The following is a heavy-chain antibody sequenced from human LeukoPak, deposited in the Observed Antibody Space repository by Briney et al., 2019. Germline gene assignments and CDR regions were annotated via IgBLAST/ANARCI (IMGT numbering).Heavy chain of an antibody. V-gene: IGHV3-30*18. CDR1: GFTFSNYG. CDR2: ISYDGSNK. J-gene: IGHJ6*03. CDR3: AKHIVATILDYYYYMDV. Sequence: GRSLRLSCAASGFTFSNYGMHWVRQAPGKGLEWVAVISYDGSNKYYADSVKGRFTISRDNSKNTLYLQMNSLRAEDTAVYYCAKHIVATILDYYYYMDVWGKGTTVTVSS. D-gene: IGHD5-12*01.